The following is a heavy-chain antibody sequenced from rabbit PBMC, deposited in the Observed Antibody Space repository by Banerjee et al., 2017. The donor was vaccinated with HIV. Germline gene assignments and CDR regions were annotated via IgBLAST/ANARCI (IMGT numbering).Heavy chain of an antibody. CDR2: IYTDSDGT. CDR3: ARGDTGSRHSPFNL. V-gene: IGHV1S43*01. D-gene: IGHD1-1*01. CDR1: GIDFTSYYY. Sequence: QQLEESGGGLVKPGGTLTLTCKASGIDFTSYYYMCWVRQAPGKGLELIACIYTDSDGTWYASWVNGRFTITRSTSLNTVTLQMTSLTAADTATYFCARGDTGSRHSPFNLWGPGTLVTVS. J-gene: IGHJ4*01.